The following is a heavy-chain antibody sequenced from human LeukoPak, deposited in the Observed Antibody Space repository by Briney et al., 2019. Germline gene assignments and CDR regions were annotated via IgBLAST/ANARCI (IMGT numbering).Heavy chain of an antibody. D-gene: IGHD2-15*01. CDR2: ISSSSSYI. Sequence: GGSLRLSCAASGFTFSSYSMSWVRQAPGKGLEWVSSISSSSSYIYYADSVKGRLTISRDNAKNSLYLQMNSLRAEDTAVYYCARYCSGGSCYSGTFDYWGQGTLVTVSS. J-gene: IGHJ4*02. CDR3: ARYCSGGSCYSGTFDY. V-gene: IGHV3-21*01. CDR1: GFTFSSYS.